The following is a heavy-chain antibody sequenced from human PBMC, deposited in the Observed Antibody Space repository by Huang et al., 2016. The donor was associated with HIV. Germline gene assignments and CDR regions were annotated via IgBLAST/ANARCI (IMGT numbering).Heavy chain of an antibody. D-gene: IGHD3-22*01. Sequence: EVQLVETGGGLIQPGGSLRLSCAASGFTVTTSHISWVRQAPGTGLEWISLIYSGGNTYYEDSVTGRFSISRDNSKNTVYLQMNSLRAEDTAVYYCAGGDYDSSGYYQGYLYYMDVWGKGTTVTVSS. CDR2: IYSGGNT. J-gene: IGHJ6*03. CDR3: AGGDYDSSGYYQGYLYYMDV. V-gene: IGHV3-53*02. CDR1: GFTVTTSH.